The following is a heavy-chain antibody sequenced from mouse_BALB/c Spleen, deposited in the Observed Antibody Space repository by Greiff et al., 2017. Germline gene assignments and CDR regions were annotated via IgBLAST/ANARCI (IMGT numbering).Heavy chain of an antibody. J-gene: IGHJ3*01. CDR3: ARSLGSSGFAY. Sequence: DVQLVESGGGLVQPGGSRKLSCAASGFTFSSFGMHWVRQAPEKGLEWVAYISSGSSTIYYADTVKGRFTISRDNPKNTLFLQMTSLRSEDTAMYYCARSLGSSGFAYWGQGTLVTVSA. V-gene: IGHV5-17*02. CDR2: ISSGSSTI. CDR1: GFTFSSFG. D-gene: IGHD4-1*01.